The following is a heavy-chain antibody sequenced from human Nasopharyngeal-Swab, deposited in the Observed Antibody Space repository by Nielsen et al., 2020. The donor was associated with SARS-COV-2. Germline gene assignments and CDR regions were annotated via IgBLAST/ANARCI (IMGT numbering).Heavy chain of an antibody. D-gene: IGHD3-16*01. V-gene: IGHV3-23*01. CDR2: ISGSGGST. CDR1: GFTFSSYA. Sequence: LSLTCAASGFTFSSYAMSWVRQAPGKGLEWVSAISGSGGSTYYADSVKGRFTISRDNSKNTLYLQMNSLRAEDTAVYYCAKDPTRLWDVSIWGQGTLVTVSS. J-gene: IGHJ4*02. CDR3: AKDPTRLWDVSI.